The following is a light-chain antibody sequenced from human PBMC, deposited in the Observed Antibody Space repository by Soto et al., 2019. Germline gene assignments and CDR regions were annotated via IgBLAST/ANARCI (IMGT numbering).Light chain of an antibody. V-gene: IGLV2-14*01. CDR1: SRDIGTYDY. CDR2: DVN. CDR3: SSWTTSSTLV. Sequence: QSALTQPASVSGSPGQSITISCTGTSRDIGTYDYVSWYQPHPGKAPKLMIYDVNNRPSGVSNRFSGSKSGNTASLTISGLQAEDEADYYCSSWTTSSTLVFGGGTKLTVL. J-gene: IGLJ2*01.